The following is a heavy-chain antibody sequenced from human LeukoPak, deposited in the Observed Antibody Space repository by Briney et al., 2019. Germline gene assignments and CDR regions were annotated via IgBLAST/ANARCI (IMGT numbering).Heavy chain of an antibody. Sequence: PGGSLRLSCAASGFTFSSYAMSWVRPAPGKGLAWVSAISGSGGSTYYADSVKGRFTISRDNSQNTLYFQMNSQSGEDMDVYYCTKDRDYSRGKNFDYWGQGTLVTVSS. CDR1: GFTFSSYA. J-gene: IGHJ4*02. CDR2: ISGSGGST. V-gene: IGHV3-23*01. CDR3: TKDRDYSRGKNFDY. D-gene: IGHD4-11*01.